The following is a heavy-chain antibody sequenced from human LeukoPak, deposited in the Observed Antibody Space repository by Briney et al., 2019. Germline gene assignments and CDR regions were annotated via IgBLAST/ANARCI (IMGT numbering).Heavy chain of an antibody. CDR3: ARADDSSGYFLDAFDI. V-gene: IGHV7-4-1*02. Sequence: GASVKVSCKASGYTFTSYAMNWVRQAPGQGLEWMGWINTNTGNPTYAQGFTGRFVFSLDTSVSTAYLQISSLKAEDTTVYYCARADDSSGYFLDAFDIWGQGTMVTVSS. J-gene: IGHJ3*02. CDR1: GYTFTSYA. D-gene: IGHD3-22*01. CDR2: INTNTGNP.